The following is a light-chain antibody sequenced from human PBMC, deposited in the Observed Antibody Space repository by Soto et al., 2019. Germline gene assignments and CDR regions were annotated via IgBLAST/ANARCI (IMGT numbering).Light chain of an antibody. V-gene: IGKV1-5*03. J-gene: IGKJ2*01. CDR2: KAS. CDR1: QSISSW. Sequence: DIQMTQSPSTLSASVGDRVTITYRASQSISSWLAWYQQKPGKAPKLLIYKASSLESGVPSRFSGSGSGIEFTLTISSLQPDDFATYYCQQYNSYSGTFGQGTKLEIK. CDR3: QQYNSYSGT.